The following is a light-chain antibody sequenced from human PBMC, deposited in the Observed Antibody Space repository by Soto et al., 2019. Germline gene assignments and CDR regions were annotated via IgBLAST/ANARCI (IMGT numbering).Light chain of an antibody. CDR1: KSDVGGFEF. CDR3: GAPRI. V-gene: IGLV2-23*01. J-gene: IGLJ2*01. Sequence: QSALTQPASVSGSPGQSITISCAGTKSDVGGFEFVTWYQQQPGKAPKLMIYEGSQRPSGVSNRFSGSKSGNMASLAIAGVHAEHEADYDRGAPRIFGGGTKLTVL. CDR2: EGS.